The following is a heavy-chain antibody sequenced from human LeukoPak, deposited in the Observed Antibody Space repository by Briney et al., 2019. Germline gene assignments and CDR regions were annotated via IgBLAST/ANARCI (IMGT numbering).Heavy chain of an antibody. D-gene: IGHD1-14*01. CDR3: ARLKDHTIDY. V-gene: IGHV5-51*01. Sequence: GESLKISCKGSGFSFPGYWIGWVRQMPGKGLEWMGIIYPGDSDTRYSPSFQGQVTISADKSISTAYLQWSSLMASDTAMYYCARLKDHTIDYWGQGTLVTVSS. CDR2: IYPGDSDT. CDR1: GFSFPGYW. J-gene: IGHJ4*02.